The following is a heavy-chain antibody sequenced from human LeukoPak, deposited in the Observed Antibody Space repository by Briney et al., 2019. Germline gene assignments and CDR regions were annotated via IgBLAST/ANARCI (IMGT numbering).Heavy chain of an antibody. CDR1: GGSISSYY. Sequence: SETLSLTCTVSGGSISSYYWSWIRQPPGKGLEWIGYIYYSGSTNYNPSLKSRVTISVDTSKNQFSLKLSSVTAADTAVYYCAREHNWNYVAYFQHWGQGTLVTVSS. V-gene: IGHV4-59*01. D-gene: IGHD1-7*01. CDR3: AREHNWNYVAYFQH. J-gene: IGHJ1*01. CDR2: IYYSGST.